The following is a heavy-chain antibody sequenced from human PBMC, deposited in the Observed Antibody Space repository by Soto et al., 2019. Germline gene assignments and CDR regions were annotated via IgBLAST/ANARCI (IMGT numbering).Heavy chain of an antibody. Sequence: QVPLVQSGAEVKKPGSSVKVSCKASGGSFSKYSISWIRQAPGQGLEWMGRIIPYLGVITYAQKFTGRVTIRADEFTGTRHMELNRLGSEDTATYFCASVSAPYVEYWGQGSLITVS. V-gene: IGHV1-69*02. CDR2: IIPYLGVI. D-gene: IGHD1-1*01. CDR1: GGSFSKYS. CDR3: ASVSAPYVEY. J-gene: IGHJ4*02.